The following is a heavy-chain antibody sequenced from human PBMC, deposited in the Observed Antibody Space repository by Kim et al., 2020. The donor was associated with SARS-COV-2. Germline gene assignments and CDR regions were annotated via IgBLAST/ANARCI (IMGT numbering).Heavy chain of an antibody. CDR3: TTGIVLMVYAIPDY. CDR2: IKSKTDGGTT. J-gene: IGHJ4*02. V-gene: IGHV3-15*01. CDR1: GFTFSNAW. D-gene: IGHD2-8*01. Sequence: GGSLRLSCAASGFTFSNAWMSWVPQAPGKGLEWVGRIKSKTDGGTTDYAAPVKGRFTISRDDSKNTLYLQMNSLKTEDTAVYYCTTGIVLMVYAIPDYWGQGTLVTVSS.